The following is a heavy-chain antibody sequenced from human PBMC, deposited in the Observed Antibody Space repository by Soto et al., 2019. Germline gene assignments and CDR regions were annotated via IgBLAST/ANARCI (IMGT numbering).Heavy chain of an antibody. J-gene: IGHJ3*02. V-gene: IGHV4-39*01. CDR3: ARHLGCRSDGCPDDGFDI. Sequence: QLLLQESGPGLVKPSETLSLTCTGSGGSISSGSHYWGWIRQPPGKGLEWIGSIYYSGSTYYNPSLKSRVTISIDTSKNQFSLKLSSVTAADTAAYYCARHLGCRSDGCPDDGFDIWGQGTVVTVSS. CDR2: IYYSGST. CDR1: GGSISSGSHY. D-gene: IGHD2-21*02.